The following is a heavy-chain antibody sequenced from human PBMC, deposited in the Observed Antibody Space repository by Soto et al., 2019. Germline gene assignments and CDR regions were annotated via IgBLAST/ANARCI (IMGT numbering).Heavy chain of an antibody. D-gene: IGHD2-15*01. Sequence: SETLSLTCTVSGGSISSSSYYWGWIRQPPGKGLEWIGSIYYSGSTYYNPSLKRRVTISVDTSKNQFSLKLSSVTAADTAVYYCARQDIVVVVAADYWGQGTLVTVSS. CDR1: GGSISSSSYY. CDR2: IYYSGST. CDR3: ARQDIVVVVAADY. V-gene: IGHV4-39*01. J-gene: IGHJ4*02.